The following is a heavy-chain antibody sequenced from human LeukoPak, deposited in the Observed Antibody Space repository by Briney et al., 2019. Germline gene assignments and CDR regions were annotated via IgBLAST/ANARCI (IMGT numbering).Heavy chain of an antibody. V-gene: IGHV4-34*01. Sequence: SETLSLTCAVYGGSFSGYYWSWIRQPPGKGLEWIGEINHSRSTNYNPSLKSRVTISVDTSKNQFSLKLSSVTAADTAVYYCARGDGSGLYYYYGMDVWGQGTTVTVSS. J-gene: IGHJ6*02. CDR2: INHSRST. CDR3: ARGDGSGLYYYYGMDV. D-gene: IGHD2-2*03. CDR1: GGSFSGYY.